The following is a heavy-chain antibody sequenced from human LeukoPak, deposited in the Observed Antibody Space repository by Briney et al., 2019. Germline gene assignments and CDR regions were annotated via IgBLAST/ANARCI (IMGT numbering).Heavy chain of an antibody. CDR3: ARGSIAAAAADAFDI. CDR2: MNPNSGHT. CDR1: GYTFINYD. D-gene: IGHD6-13*01. V-gene: IGHV1-8*02. Sequence: ASVKVSCKASGYTFINYDINWVRQATGQGLEWMGWMNPNSGHTGYAQKFQGRVTITKNTSINTAYMELSSLRSEDTAVYYCARGSIAAAAADAFDIWGQGTMDTVSS. J-gene: IGHJ3*02.